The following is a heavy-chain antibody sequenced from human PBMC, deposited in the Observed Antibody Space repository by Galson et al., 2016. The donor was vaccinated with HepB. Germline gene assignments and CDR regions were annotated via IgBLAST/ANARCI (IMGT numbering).Heavy chain of an antibody. D-gene: IGHD2-15*01. CDR1: GINFRIYA. V-gene: IGHV3-23*01. CDR2: VNPSGGNT. CDR3: AKRSSSSLGGAKKEYYFDY. J-gene: IGHJ4*02. Sequence: SLRLSCAASGINFRIYAMSWVRQAPGKGLEWVSTVNPSGGNTYYADSVKGRFTSSRDDSKNTLFLQMNSLRAEDTAVYFCAKRSSSSLGGAKKEYYFDYWGQGTLVTVSS.